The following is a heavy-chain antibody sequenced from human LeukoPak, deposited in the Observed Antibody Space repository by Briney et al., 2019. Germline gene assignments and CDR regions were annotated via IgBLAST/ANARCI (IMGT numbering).Heavy chain of an antibody. D-gene: IGHD3-22*01. CDR3: AKDGAYDSSGYSRFDY. CDR1: GFTFNNYA. V-gene: IGHV3-23*01. CDR2: ISGSGGIR. Sequence: PGGSLRLSCSASGFTFNNYAMSCVRQAPGKGLEWVSGISGSGGIRNYAESVKGRFTISRDNSKNTLYLQMNSLRAEHTAVYYCAKDGAYDSSGYSRFDYWGQGTLVTVSS. J-gene: IGHJ4*02.